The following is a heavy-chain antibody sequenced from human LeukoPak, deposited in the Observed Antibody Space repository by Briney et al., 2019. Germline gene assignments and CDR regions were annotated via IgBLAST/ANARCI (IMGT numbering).Heavy chain of an antibody. J-gene: IGHJ4*02. CDR2: INSDGSST. D-gene: IGHD1-26*01. CDR1: GFTFSSYW. Sequence: PGGSLRLSCAASGFTFSSYWMHWVRQAPGKGLVWVSRINSDGSSTGYADSVKGRFTISRDNAKNTLYLQMNSLRAEDTAVYYCARDPRSGYFDYWGQGTLVTVSS. V-gene: IGHV3-74*01. CDR3: ARDPRSGYFDY.